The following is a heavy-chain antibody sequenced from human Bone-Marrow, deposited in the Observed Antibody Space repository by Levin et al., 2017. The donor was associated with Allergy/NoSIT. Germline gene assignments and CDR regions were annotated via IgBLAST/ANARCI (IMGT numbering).Heavy chain of an antibody. D-gene: IGHD1-7*01. V-gene: IGHV3-23*01. J-gene: IGHJ4*02. Sequence: PGGSLRLSCAASGFTFSSYAMSWVRQAPGKGLEWVSAISGSGGSTYYADSVKGRFTISRDNSKNTLYLQMNSLRAEDTAVYYCAKGSRFLFGTTSLHYWGQGTLVTVSS. CDR2: ISGSGGST. CDR3: AKGSRFLFGTTSLHY. CDR1: GFTFSSYA.